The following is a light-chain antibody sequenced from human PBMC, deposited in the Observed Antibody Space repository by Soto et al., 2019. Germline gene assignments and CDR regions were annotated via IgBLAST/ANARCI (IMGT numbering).Light chain of an antibody. J-gene: IGLJ2*01. Sequence: QSVLTQPPSVSAAPGQKVTISCSGSSSNIGNNYVSWYQQLPGTAPKLLIYDNDRRPSGIPDRISGYKSGTSATLGITGLQTGDEADYYCATWDSSLSAVVFGGGTKLTVL. CDR1: SSNIGNNY. V-gene: IGLV1-51*01. CDR2: DND. CDR3: ATWDSSLSAVV.